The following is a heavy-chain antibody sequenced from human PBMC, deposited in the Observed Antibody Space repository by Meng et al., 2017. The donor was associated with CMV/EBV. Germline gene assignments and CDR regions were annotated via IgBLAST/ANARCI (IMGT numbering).Heavy chain of an antibody. V-gene: IGHV2-5*01. CDR3: AHSSTYYYYYGMDV. Sequence: SGPTLVKPTQTLTLTCTFSGFSLSTSGVGVVWIRQPPGKALEWLALIYWNDDKRYSPSLKSRLTITKDTSKNQVVLTMTNMDPVDTATYYCAHSSTYYYYYGMDVWGQGTTVTVSS. J-gene: IGHJ6*02. CDR2: IYWNDDK. CDR1: GFSLSTSGVG.